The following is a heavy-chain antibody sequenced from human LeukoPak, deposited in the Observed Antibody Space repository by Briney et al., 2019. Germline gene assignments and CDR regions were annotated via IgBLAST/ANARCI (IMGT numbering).Heavy chain of an antibody. CDR2: INYSGST. V-gene: IGHV4-34*01. J-gene: IGHJ2*01. Sequence: SETLSLTCAVYGGSFSGYYWSWIRQPPGKGLEWIGEINYSGSTNYNPSLKSRVTISVDTSKNQFSLKLSSVTAADTAVYYCARGVAVAGIPWYFDLWGRGTLVTVSS. CDR3: ARGVAVAGIPWYFDL. CDR1: GGSFSGYY. D-gene: IGHD6-19*01.